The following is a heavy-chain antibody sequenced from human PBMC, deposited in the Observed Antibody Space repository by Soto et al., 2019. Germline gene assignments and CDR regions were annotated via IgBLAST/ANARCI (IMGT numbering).Heavy chain of an antibody. J-gene: IGHJ4*02. Sequence: ASETLSLTCTVSGGSISSSSSYWGWIRQPPGEGLEWIGTIYSGSTYYNPSLKSRVTISVDTSKNQFSLKLSSVAAADTAIYFCATTRGIAVGGSFDYWGQGTLVTVSS. CDR2: IYSGST. V-gene: IGHV4-39*01. CDR1: GGSISSSSSY. CDR3: ATTRGIAVGGSFDY. D-gene: IGHD6-13*01.